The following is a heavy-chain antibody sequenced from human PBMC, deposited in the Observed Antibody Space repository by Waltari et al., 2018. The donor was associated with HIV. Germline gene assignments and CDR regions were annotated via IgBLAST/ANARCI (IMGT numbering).Heavy chain of an antibody. CDR2: IRYDGSKK. J-gene: IGHJ4*02. V-gene: IGHV3-30*02. CDR3: ATNIVVAATGTFDY. Sequence: QVQLVESGGGVVQPGGSLSIPCAACGFPFSSSGMHWVRRAPGKGLELVTFIRYDGSKKHYADSVKGRFTISRDNSDNTLYLEMNSLRTEDTAVYYCATNIVVAATGTFDYWGQGTRVIVTA. CDR1: GFPFSSSG. D-gene: IGHD2-15*01.